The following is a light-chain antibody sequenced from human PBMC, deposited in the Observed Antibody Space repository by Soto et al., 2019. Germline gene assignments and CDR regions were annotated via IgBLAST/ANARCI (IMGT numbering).Light chain of an antibody. V-gene: IGKV1-12*01. CDR3: QQVNSFPWT. CDR2: AAS. J-gene: IGKJ1*01. CDR1: QGISSW. Sequence: DIQMTQSPSSVSASVGDRVTITCRASQGISSWLAWFQQKPGKAPKLLIYAASTLQSGVPSRFSGSGSGTEFTLTITSLQPDDFATSYCQQVNSFPWTFGQGTKVEIK.